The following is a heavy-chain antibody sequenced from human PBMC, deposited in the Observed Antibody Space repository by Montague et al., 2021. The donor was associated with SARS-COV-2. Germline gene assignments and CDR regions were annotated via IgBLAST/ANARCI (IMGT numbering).Heavy chain of an antibody. V-gene: IGHV3-48*03. Sequence: SMILSCAASGFTFSSYEMNWVRQAPVKGLEWISKIINSGSSTYYXDSVKGRSTISRDNAKNSLYLQMNSLRAEDTAVYYCATYYYNSDHVRSAWGQGTLVTVSS. J-gene: IGHJ5*02. CDR2: IINSGSST. CDR3: ATYYYNSDHVRSA. CDR1: GFTFSSYE. D-gene: IGHD3-10*01.